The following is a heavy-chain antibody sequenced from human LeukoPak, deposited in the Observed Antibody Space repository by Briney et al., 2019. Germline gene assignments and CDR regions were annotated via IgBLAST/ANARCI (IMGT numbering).Heavy chain of an antibody. J-gene: IGHJ4*02. CDR1: GFTFSGFA. CDR2: IRSKANNYAT. Sequence: GGSLRLSCAASGFTFSGFAMHWVRQASGKGLKGVGRIRSKANNYATAYTASVKGRFTISRDESKNTAYLQMDSLKTEDTAVYYCTRRKGDVSGSYFDYWGQGTLVTVSS. D-gene: IGHD3-10*01. CDR3: TRRKGDVSGSYFDY. V-gene: IGHV3-73*01.